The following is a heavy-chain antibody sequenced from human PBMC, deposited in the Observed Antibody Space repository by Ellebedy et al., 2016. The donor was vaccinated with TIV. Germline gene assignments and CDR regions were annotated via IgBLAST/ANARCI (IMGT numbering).Heavy chain of an antibody. V-gene: IGHV3-48*01. J-gene: IGHJ6*02. Sequence: PGGSLRLSCAASGFTFSSYSMNWVRQAPGKGLEWLSYISRSSSTIFYADSVKGRFTISRDNSKNTVFLQMNSLRAEDTAVYCCTRGKARTGYQYGMDLWGQGTTVAVSS. D-gene: IGHD6-13*01. CDR1: GFTFSSYS. CDR2: ISRSSSTI. CDR3: TRGKARTGYQYGMDL.